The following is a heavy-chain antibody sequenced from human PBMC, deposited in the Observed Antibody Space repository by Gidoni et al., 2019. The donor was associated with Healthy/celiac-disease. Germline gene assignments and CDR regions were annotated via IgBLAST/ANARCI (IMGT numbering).Heavy chain of an antibody. J-gene: IGHJ4*02. CDR2: ISSSSRYI. V-gene: IGHV3-21*01. D-gene: IGHD4-17*01. CDR3: ARFTVTTVDY. Sequence: EVQLVESGGGLVKPGGSLRLSCAASGFTFSSYSMNWVRQAPGKGLEWVSSISSSSRYIYYADSVKGRFTISRDNAKNSLYLQMNSLRAEDTAVYYCARFTVTTVDYWGQGTLVTVSS. CDR1: GFTFSSYS.